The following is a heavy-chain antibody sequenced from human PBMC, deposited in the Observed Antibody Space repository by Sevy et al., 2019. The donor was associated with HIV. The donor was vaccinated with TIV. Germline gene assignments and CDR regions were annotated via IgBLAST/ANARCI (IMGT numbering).Heavy chain of an antibody. CDR2: MNPNNGNK. CDR1: GYTFTTYD. Sequence: ASVKVSCRASGYTFTTYDINWVRQATGQGLEWMGWMNPNNGNKGYAQKFQGRLTMTRNTSISTAYMELNSLKTEDTAVYYCTTVPQPYYDFWRYNYYYYGMDVWGQGTTVTVSS. CDR3: TTVPQPYYDFWRYNYYYYGMDV. V-gene: IGHV1-8*01. J-gene: IGHJ6*02. D-gene: IGHD3-3*01.